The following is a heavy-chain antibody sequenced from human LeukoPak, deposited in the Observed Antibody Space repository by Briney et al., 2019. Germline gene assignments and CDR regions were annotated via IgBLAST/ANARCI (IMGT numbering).Heavy chain of an antibody. D-gene: IGHD3-3*01. CDR3: ARMVTIFGVVTYYYYYYMDV. CDR2: IIHSGST. CDR1: GGSFSGYY. Sequence: SETLSLTCAVYGGSFSGYYWSWIRQPPGKGLEWIGEIIHSGSTNYNPFLKSRVTISVDTSKNQFYLKLSSVTAADTAVYYCARMVTIFGVVTYYYYYYMDVWGKGTTVTVSS. J-gene: IGHJ6*03. V-gene: IGHV4-34*12.